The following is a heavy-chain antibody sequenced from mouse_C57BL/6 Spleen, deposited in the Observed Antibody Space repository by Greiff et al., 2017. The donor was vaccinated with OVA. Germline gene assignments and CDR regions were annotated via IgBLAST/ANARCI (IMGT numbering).Heavy chain of an antibody. J-gene: IGHJ4*01. V-gene: IGHV1-63*01. Sequence: VKLMESGAELVRPGTSVKMSCKASGYTFTNYWIGWAKQRPGHGLEWIGDIYPGGGYTNYNEKFKGKATLTADKSSSTAYMQFSSLTSEDSAIYYCARRDAAMDYWGQGTSVTVSS. CDR1: GYTFTNYW. CDR2: IYPGGGYT. CDR3: ARRDAAMDY.